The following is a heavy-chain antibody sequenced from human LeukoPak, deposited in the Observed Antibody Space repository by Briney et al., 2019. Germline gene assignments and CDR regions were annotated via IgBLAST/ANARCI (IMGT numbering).Heavy chain of an antibody. Sequence: GGSLKLSCAASGFTFSDSAFHWVRQASGKGPEWVGRIRSKPNNYATAYTASVKGRFTISRDDSKNTAYLQMNSLNTEDTAMYYCTRHLIGATPFDYWGQGTLVSVSS. CDR3: TRHLIGATPFDY. V-gene: IGHV3-73*01. CDR1: GFTFSDSA. J-gene: IGHJ4*02. D-gene: IGHD4/OR15-4a*01. CDR2: IRSKPNNYAT.